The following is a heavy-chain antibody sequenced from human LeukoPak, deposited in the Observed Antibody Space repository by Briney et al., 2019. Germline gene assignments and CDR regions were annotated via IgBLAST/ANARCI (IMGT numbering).Heavy chain of an antibody. CDR1: GGSISIYY. J-gene: IGHJ4*02. CDR2: IYTRRST. Sequence: SETLSLTCTVSGGSISIYYWSWIPHPAGEGLKWIGRIYTRRSTNYNPSLKSRVTMSVDTSKNQFSLKLSSVTAADTAVYYCARGSPYDFIDYWGQGTLVTVSS. CDR3: ARGSPYDFIDY. V-gene: IGHV4-4*07. D-gene: IGHD3-3*01.